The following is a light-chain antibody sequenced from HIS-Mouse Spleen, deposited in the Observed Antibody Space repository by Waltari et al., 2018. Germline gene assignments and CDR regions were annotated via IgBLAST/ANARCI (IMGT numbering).Light chain of an antibody. CDR1: ALPKNY. J-gene: IGLJ2*01. CDR3: YSTDSSGNHRV. CDR2: EDS. Sequence: SYELTQPPSVSVSPGQTARITCSGDALPKNYAYWYQQKSGQAPLLVIYEDSKRPSGIPEGFSGSSSGTMATLTISGAQVEDEADYYCYSTDSSGNHRVFGGGTKLTVL. V-gene: IGLV3-10*01.